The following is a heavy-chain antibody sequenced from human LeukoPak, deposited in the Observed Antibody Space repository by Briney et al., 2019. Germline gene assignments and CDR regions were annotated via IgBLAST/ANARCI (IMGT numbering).Heavy chain of an antibody. CDR1: GYTFTGYY. Sequence: GASVKVSCKASGYTFTGYYMHWVRQAPGQGLEWMGWINPNSGGTNYAQKFQGRVTMTRDTSISTAYMELSRLRSDDTAVYYCARGGSGGTSLDAFDIWGQGTMVTVSS. J-gene: IGHJ3*02. CDR3: ARGGSGGTSLDAFDI. CDR2: INPNSGGT. V-gene: IGHV1-2*02. D-gene: IGHD3-10*01.